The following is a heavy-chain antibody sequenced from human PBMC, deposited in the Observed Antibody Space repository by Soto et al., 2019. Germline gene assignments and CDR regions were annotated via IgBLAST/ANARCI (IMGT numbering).Heavy chain of an antibody. CDR1: GFTFSSYA. J-gene: IGHJ3*02. CDR2: ISGSGGST. V-gene: IGHV3-23*01. D-gene: IGHD3-3*01. Sequence: GGSLRLSCAASGFTFSSYAMSWVRQAPGKGLEWVSAISGSGGSTYYADSVKGRFTISRDNSKNTLYLQMNSLGAEDTAVYYCAKAHDFWSVRDAFDIWGQGTMVTVSS. CDR3: AKAHDFWSVRDAFDI.